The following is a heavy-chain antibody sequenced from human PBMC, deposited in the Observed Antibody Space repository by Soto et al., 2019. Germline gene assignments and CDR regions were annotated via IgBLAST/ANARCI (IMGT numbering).Heavy chain of an antibody. CDR2: IYYSGST. J-gene: IGHJ4*02. CDR1: GGSISSYY. V-gene: IGHV4-59*01. D-gene: IGHD3-3*01. Sequence: QVQLQESGPGLVKPSETLSLTCTVSGGSISSYYWSWIRQPPGKGLEWIGCIYYSGSTKYNPSLKSRVTISVDTSKNQFSLKLSSVTAADTAVYYCARAKYYDFWSGYRSSSTFDYWGQGTLVTVSS. CDR3: ARAKYYDFWSGYRSSSTFDY.